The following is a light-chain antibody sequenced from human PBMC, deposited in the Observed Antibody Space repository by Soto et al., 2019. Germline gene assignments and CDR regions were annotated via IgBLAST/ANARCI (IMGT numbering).Light chain of an antibody. CDR1: SSDVGGYNY. Sequence: QSALTQPPSASGSPGQSVTISCTGTSSDVGGYNYVSWYQQHPGKAPKLMIYEVTDRPSGVSNRFSGSKSGNTASPTISGLQAEDEAEYYCSSYTNINTRACVFGTGTKLTVL. CDR2: EVT. CDR3: SSYTNINTRACV. J-gene: IGLJ1*01. V-gene: IGLV2-14*01.